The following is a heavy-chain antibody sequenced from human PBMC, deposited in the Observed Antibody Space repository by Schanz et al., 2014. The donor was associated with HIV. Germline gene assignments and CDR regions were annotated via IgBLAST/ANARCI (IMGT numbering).Heavy chain of an antibody. CDR3: ARLRGFLWFGDHPYSFDY. D-gene: IGHD3-10*01. J-gene: IGHJ4*02. CDR1: GFSFDTFG. CDR2: ISYNGNEK. V-gene: IGHV3-33*08. Sequence: QVQVVESGGGVVQPGRSLRLSCAGSGFSFDTFGIHWVRQAPGKGLEWLAFISYNGNEKDYGDSVKGRFTISRDNGKNSLFLQMNSLRAEDTAVYYCARLRGFLWFGDHPYSFDYWGQGTLVTVSS.